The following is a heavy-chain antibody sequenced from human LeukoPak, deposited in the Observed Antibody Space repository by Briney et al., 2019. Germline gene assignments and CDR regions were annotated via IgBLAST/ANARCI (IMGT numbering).Heavy chain of an antibody. J-gene: IGHJ4*02. V-gene: IGHV5-51*01. Sequence: GESLKISCQGSGYTFTSYWIGWVRQMPGKGLEWMGIIYPGDSDTRYRPSFQGQVTISADKSVSTAYLQWSSLKASDTAMYYCARLWNGDYYFDYWGQGTLVTVPS. CDR1: GYTFTSYW. D-gene: IGHD4-17*01. CDR2: IYPGDSDT. CDR3: ARLWNGDYYFDY.